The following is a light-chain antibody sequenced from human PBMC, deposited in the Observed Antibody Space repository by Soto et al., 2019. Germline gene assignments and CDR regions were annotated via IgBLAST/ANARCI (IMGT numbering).Light chain of an antibody. V-gene: IGLV2-11*01. Sequence: QSVLTQPRSVSGSPGQSGTISCTGTSSDVGGYNYVSWYQQHPGKAPKLMIYDASKRPSGVPDRFSGSKSGNTASLTISGLQAEDEADYYCCSYAGSYTFFGTGTKVTVL. CDR1: SSDVGGYNY. J-gene: IGLJ1*01. CDR2: DAS. CDR3: CSYAGSYTF.